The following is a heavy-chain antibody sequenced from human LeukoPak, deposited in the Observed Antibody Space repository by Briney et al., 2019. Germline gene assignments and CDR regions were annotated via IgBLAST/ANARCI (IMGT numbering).Heavy chain of an antibody. V-gene: IGHV4-61*01. CDR2: IYNGVNT. J-gene: IGHJ4*02. D-gene: IGHD3-16*01. CDR1: GASVSSASY. CDR3: ARHYGP. Sequence: SETLSLTCTVSGASVSSASYWSWIRQPPGKGVEWIAHIYNGVNTNYNPSLKSRVTISADTSKNQFSLKLNSVTATDTAVYYCARHYGPWGQGTLVTVSS.